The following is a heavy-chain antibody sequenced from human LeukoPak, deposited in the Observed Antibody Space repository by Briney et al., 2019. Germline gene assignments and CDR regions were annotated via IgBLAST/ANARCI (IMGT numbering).Heavy chain of an antibody. CDR3: ASQPYYYDSSGYYGDQYYFDY. CDR2: IYYSGST. CDR1: GGSISSYY. Sequence: SETLSLTCTVSGGSISSYYWSWIRQPPGKGLEWIGYIYYSGSTNYNPSLKSRGPISVDTSKHQFSLKLSSVTAADTAVYYCASQPYYYDSSGYYGDQYYFDYWGQGTLVTVSS. D-gene: IGHD3-22*01. V-gene: IGHV4-59*01. J-gene: IGHJ4*02.